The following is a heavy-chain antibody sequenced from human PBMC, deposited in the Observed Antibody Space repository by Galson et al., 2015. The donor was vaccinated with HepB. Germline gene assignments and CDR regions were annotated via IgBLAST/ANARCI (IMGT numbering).Heavy chain of an antibody. V-gene: IGHV3-74*01. CDR2: ISSDGSST. Sequence: SLRLSCAASGFTFSSDWMHWVRQVPGKGLVWVSHISSDGSSTSYADSVQGRFTISRDNAKNTLYLQLNSLRAEDTAVYYCARYTYNQFGSYFDNWGQGTLVTVSS. D-gene: IGHD5-24*01. CDR1: GFTFSSDW. CDR3: ARYTYNQFGSYFDN. J-gene: IGHJ4*02.